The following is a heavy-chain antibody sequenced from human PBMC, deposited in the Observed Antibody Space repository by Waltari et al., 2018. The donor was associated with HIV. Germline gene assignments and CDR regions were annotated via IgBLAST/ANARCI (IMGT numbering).Heavy chain of an antibody. D-gene: IGHD5-12*01. CDR3: TTDNMIIVALDY. V-gene: IGHV3-15*01. CDR2: IKRKSDGGTA. J-gene: IGHJ4*02. CDR1: GFIFSNAW. Sequence: EVQLVESGGGLVKPGGSLRLSCEASGFIFSNAWMNWVRRAPGKGVEWVGGIKRKSDGGTADYAAPVKGRFTISRDDSKNVLYLQMNSLKTEDTAVYYCTTDNMIIVALDYWGQGTLLTVSS.